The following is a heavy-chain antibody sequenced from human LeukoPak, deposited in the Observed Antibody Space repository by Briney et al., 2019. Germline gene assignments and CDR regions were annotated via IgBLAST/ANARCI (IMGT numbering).Heavy chain of an antibody. CDR2: IRHDGSNK. CDR1: GFTFSSYG. CDR3: AKGAPHIVVVVASIDY. J-gene: IGHJ4*02. D-gene: IGHD2-15*01. Sequence: GGSLRLSCAASGFTFSSYGMHWVRQAPGKGLEWVAFIRHDGSNKYYADSVKGRFTISRDNSKNTLYLQMNSLRAEDTAVYYCAKGAPHIVVVVASIDYWGQGTLVTVSS. V-gene: IGHV3-30*02.